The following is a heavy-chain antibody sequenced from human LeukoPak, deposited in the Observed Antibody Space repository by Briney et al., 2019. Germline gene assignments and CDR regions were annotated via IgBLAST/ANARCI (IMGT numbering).Heavy chain of an antibody. D-gene: IGHD3-16*02. J-gene: IGHJ4*02. Sequence: GPLRLSCAASGFTVSSNYMNWVRQAPGKGLEWVSVIYSDGSTYYADFVKGRFTISRDNSKNTLYLQMNSLRAEDTAVYYCARDAPRNSGSSLIYWGQGTLVTVSS. CDR2: IYSDGST. CDR1: GFTVSSNY. CDR3: ARDAPRNSGSSLIY. V-gene: IGHV3-53*01.